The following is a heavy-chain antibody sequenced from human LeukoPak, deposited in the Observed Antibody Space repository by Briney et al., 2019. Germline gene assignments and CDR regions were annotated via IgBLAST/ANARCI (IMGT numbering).Heavy chain of an antibody. CDR1: GFTFSSYS. J-gene: IGHJ4*02. CDR2: ISYDGSNK. Sequence: GGSLRLSCAASGFTFSSYSMNWVRQAPGKGLEWVAVISYDGSNKYYADSVKGRFTISRDNSKNTLYLQMNSLRAEDTAVYYCAKLGAPYDYVWGSYRQNSDYWGQGTLVTVSS. CDR3: AKLGAPYDYVWGSYRQNSDY. V-gene: IGHV3-30*18. D-gene: IGHD3-16*02.